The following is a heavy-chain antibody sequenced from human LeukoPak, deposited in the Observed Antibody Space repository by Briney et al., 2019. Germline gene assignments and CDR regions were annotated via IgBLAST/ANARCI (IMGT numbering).Heavy chain of an antibody. J-gene: IGHJ6*03. D-gene: IGHD1-26*01. CDR2: ISGSGGST. V-gene: IGHV3-23*01. Sequence: GGSLRLSCAASGFTFSSYAMSWVRQAPGKGLEWVSAISGSGGSTYYADSVKGRFTISRDNSKNTLYLQMNSLRAEDTAVYYCARGPWELLGYYYYYMDVWGKGTTVTVSS. CDR3: ARGPWELLGYYYYYMDV. CDR1: GFTFSSYA.